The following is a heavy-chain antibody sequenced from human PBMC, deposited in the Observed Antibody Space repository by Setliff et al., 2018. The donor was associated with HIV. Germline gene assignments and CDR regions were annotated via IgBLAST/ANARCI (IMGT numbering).Heavy chain of an antibody. CDR3: VREGAGSGSYYLDF. V-gene: IGHV4-30-2*06. J-gene: IGHJ4*02. CDR1: GDSMSSGDYS. Sequence: SETLSLTCAVSGDSMSSGDYSWNWIRQSPGQGLEWIGYIYPSGRTYYNPSSKNRVTMSIDRSKKQFSLNLSSVTAADTALYFCVREGAGSGSYYLDFWGQGILVTVSS. D-gene: IGHD3-10*01. CDR2: IYPSGRT.